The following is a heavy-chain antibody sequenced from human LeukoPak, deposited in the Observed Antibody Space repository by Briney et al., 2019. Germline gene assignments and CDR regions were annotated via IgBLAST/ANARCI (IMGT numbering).Heavy chain of an antibody. CDR3: AGGKSYRGGEVDY. V-gene: IGHV1-8*03. Sequence: GASVTVSCKASGYTFTSYDINWVRQATGQGLEWMGWMNPNSGNTGYAQKFQGRFTITSNTSITTDYMALSSLRSEDKAVDYCAGGKSYRGGEVDYWGQGTLVTVSS. D-gene: IGHD3-16*01. CDR2: MNPNSGNT. CDR1: GYTFTSYD. J-gene: IGHJ4*02.